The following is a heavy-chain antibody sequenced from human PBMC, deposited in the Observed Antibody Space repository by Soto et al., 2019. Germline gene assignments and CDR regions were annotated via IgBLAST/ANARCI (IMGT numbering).Heavy chain of an antibody. CDR3: ARHSDHCSGGSCYPNWFDP. D-gene: IGHD2-15*01. V-gene: IGHV4-39*01. CDR1: GGSISSSSYY. J-gene: IGHJ5*02. CDR2: IYYSGST. Sequence: QLQLQESGPGLVKPSETLSLTCTVSGGSISSSSYYWGWIRQPPGKGLEWIGSIYYSGSTYYNPSLKSRVTISVDTSKNQFSLKLSSVTAADTAVYYCARHSDHCSGGSCYPNWFDPWGQGTLVTVSS.